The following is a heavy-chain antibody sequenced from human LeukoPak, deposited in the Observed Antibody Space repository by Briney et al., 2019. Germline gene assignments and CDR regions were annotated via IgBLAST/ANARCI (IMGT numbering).Heavy chain of an antibody. CDR1: AGTFSSYA. CDR2: IIPIFGTA. V-gene: IGHV1-69*13. D-gene: IGHD3-10*01. CDR3: ARGGSGSSSLSYPGTLYY. J-gene: IGHJ4*02. Sequence: GPSVKVSCKASAGTFSSYATSWVRQAPGQGLEWMGGIIPIFGTANYAQKFQGRVTITADESTSTAYMELSSLRSEDTAVYYCARGGSGSSSLSYPGTLYYWGQGTLVTVSS.